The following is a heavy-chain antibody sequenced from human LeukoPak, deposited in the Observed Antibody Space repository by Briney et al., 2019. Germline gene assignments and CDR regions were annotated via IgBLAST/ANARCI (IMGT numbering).Heavy chain of an antibody. J-gene: IGHJ5*02. D-gene: IGHD5-12*01. Sequence: PGGSLRLSCAASGFTVSSNYMSWVRQAPGKGLEWVSVIYSGGSTYYADSVKGRFTISRDNSKNTLYLQMNSLRAEDTAVYYCATYGQKWLNWFDPWGQGTLVTVSS. CDR1: GFTVSSNY. CDR2: IYSGGST. V-gene: IGHV3-66*02. CDR3: ATYGQKWLNWFDP.